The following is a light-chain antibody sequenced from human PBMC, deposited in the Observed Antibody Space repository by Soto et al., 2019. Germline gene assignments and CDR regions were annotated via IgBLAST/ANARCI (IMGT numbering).Light chain of an antibody. CDR2: ALS. Sequence: EIVLTQSPGTLSLSPGERATLSCRASQSIRGPYLAWYQQKPGQAPRLLIYALSNRAPGIPDRFSGSGSGTDFTLTIRRLETEDFAVDYCQQYDSWTFGQGTKVEIK. CDR1: QSIRGPY. J-gene: IGKJ1*01. V-gene: IGKV3-20*01. CDR3: QQYDSWT.